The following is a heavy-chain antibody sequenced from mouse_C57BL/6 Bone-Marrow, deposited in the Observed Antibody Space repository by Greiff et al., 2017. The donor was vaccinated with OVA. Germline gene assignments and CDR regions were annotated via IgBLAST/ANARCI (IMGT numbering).Heavy chain of an antibody. CDR1: GYTFTSYG. CDR2: IYPRSGNT. CDR3: ARKGRGAFDY. V-gene: IGHV1-81*01. J-gene: IGHJ2*01. Sequence: QVQLKQSGAELARPGASVKLSCKASGYTFTSYGISWVKQRTGQGLEWIGEIYPRSGNTYYNEKFKGKATLTADKSSSTAYMELRSLTSEDSAVYFCARKGRGAFDYWGQGTTLTVSS.